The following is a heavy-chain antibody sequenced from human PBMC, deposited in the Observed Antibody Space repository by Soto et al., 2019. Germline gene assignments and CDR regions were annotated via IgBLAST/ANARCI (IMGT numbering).Heavy chain of an antibody. Sequence: SETLSHTCTVSGGSISSSSYYWGWIRQPPGKGLEWIGSIYYSGSTYYNPSLKSRVTISVDTSKNQFSLRAEDTAVYYCARPLWRDDYNWGYFDLWGRGTLVTVSS. CDR2: IYYSGST. V-gene: IGHV4-39*01. J-gene: IGHJ2*01. CDR3: ARPLWRDDYNWGYFDL. CDR1: GGSISSSSYY. D-gene: IGHD4-4*01.